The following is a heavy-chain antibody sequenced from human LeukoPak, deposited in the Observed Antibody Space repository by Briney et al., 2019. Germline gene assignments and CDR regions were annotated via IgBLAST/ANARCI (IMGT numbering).Heavy chain of an antibody. Sequence: GGSLRLSCAASGFILSSYDMHWVRQATGKGLEWVSAIGTAGVTYYPGSVKGRFTISRENAKNSLYLQMSTLRVEDTAVYYCVRDGMGAIVYDYWGQGTLVTVSS. CDR1: GFILSSYD. CDR2: IGTAGVT. V-gene: IGHV3-13*01. CDR3: VRDGMGAIVYDY. D-gene: IGHD2-15*01. J-gene: IGHJ4*02.